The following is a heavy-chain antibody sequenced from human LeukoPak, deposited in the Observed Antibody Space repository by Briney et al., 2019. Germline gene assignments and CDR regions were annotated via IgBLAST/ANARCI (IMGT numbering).Heavy chain of an antibody. CDR1: GGSISSYH. CDR3: ARAYGGYSSSPYNWLDP. Sequence: ASETLSLTCTVSGGSISSYHWSWIRQSPRKGLEWVGYIYYSGCTNYNPSLKSRVTVSLDTAKTQFSLKLISVTAADTAVYYCARAYGGYSSSPYNWLDPWGQGTLVTVSS. J-gene: IGHJ5*02. V-gene: IGHV4-59*01. D-gene: IGHD6-6*01. CDR2: IYYSGCT.